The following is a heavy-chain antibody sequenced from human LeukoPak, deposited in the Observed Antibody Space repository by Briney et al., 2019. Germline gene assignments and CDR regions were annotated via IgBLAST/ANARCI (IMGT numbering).Heavy chain of an antibody. CDR3: ARELLWFGESPQAWFDP. CDR1: GGSIGSGGYY. D-gene: IGHD3-10*01. J-gene: IGHJ5*02. CDR2: IYYSGST. Sequence: PSQTLSLTCTVSGGSIGSGGYYWSWIRQPPGKGLEWIGYIYYSGSTNYNPSLKSRVTISVDTSKNQFSLKLSSVTAADTAVYYCARELLWFGESPQAWFDPWGQGTLVTVSS. V-gene: IGHV4-61*08.